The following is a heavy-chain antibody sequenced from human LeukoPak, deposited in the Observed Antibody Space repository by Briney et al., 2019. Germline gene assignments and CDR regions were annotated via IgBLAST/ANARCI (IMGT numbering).Heavy chain of an antibody. V-gene: IGHV3-23*01. CDR2: INGGGGST. CDR1: EFTFSTYS. D-gene: IGHD4-23*01. J-gene: IGHJ4*02. CDR3: AKLGGNVGF. Sequence: GGSLRLSCAASEFTFSTYSMNWVRQAPGKGLEWVSSINGGGGSTYYADSVKGRFTISRDNSNNTLYLQMNSLRAEDTAVYYCAKLGGNVGFWGQGTLVTVSS.